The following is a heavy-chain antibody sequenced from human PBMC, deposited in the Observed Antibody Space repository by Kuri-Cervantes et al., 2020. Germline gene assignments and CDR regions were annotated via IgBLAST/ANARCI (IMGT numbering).Heavy chain of an antibody. Sequence: GSLRLSCTVSGGSVSSDNYYWSWIRQPPGKGLEWIGYIYYSGSTNYNPSLKSRVTMSVDTSKNQFSLKLSSVTAADTAVYYCVRVQRGGYRYGRELNWLDPWGQGTLVTVSS. D-gene: IGHD5-18*01. CDR2: IYYSGST. CDR1: GGSVSSDNYY. J-gene: IGHJ5*02. V-gene: IGHV4-61*01. CDR3: VRVQRGGYRYGRELNWLDP.